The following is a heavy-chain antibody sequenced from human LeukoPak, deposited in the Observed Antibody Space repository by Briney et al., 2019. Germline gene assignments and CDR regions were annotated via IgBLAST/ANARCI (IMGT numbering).Heavy chain of an antibody. CDR1: GFTFSSYA. V-gene: IGHV3-53*01. Sequence: PGGSLRLSCAASGFTFSSYAMHWVRQAPGKGLEWVSVIYSGGSTYYADSVKGRFTISRDNSKNTLYLQMNSLRAEDTAGYYCARDISPDYYYYGMDVWGQGTTVTVSS. CDR3: ARDISPDYYYYGMDV. J-gene: IGHJ6*02. CDR2: IYSGGST.